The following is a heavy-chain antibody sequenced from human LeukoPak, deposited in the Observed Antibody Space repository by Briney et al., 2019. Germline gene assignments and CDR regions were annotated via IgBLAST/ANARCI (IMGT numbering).Heavy chain of an antibody. V-gene: IGHV3-53*01. CDR1: GFTVSSNY. CDR2: IYSGGST. D-gene: IGHD1-26*01. CDR3: ARETVGGSDY. J-gene: IGHJ4*02. Sequence: PGGSLRLSSAASGFTVSSNYMSWVRQAPGKGLEWVSVIYSGGSTYYADSVKGRFTISRDNSKNTLYLQMNSLRAEDTAVYYCARETVGGSDYWGQGTLVTVSS.